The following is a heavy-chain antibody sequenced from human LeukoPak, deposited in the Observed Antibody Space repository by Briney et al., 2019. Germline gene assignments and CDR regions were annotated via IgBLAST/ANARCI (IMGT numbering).Heavy chain of an antibody. CDR3: ARDQSLSGNYLIDH. V-gene: IGHV1-2*02. CDR2: VSPNNGAT. Sequence: GASENVSRKASACTFSSWYIHWVRQAAGQGLEWMGWVSPNNGATNYEQKFQGRGTMTRDTSISTVHMALGRLRSDDTAVYYCARDQSLSGNYLIDHWGQGTLVTVSS. D-gene: IGHD1-26*01. CDR1: ACTFSSWY. J-gene: IGHJ4*02.